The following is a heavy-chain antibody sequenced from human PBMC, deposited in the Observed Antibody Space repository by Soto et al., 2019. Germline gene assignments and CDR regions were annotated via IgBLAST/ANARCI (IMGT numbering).Heavy chain of an antibody. D-gene: IGHD1-1*01. CDR3: ANANDYPGDNDAFDI. V-gene: IGHV3-9*01. CDR2: ISWNSGSI. CDR1: GFTFDDYA. J-gene: IGHJ3*02. Sequence: GGSLRLSCAASGFTFDDYAMHWVRQAPGKGLEWVSGISWNSGSIGYADSVKGRFTISRDNAKNSLYLQMNSLRAEDTALYYCANANDYPGDNDAFDIWGQGTMVTVSS.